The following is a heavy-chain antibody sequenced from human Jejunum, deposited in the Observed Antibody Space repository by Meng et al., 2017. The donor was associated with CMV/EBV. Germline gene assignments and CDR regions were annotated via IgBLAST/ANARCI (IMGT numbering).Heavy chain of an antibody. Sequence: QVQLVESVGGLVKPGGSLRISCAASGCTFDDYYMNWIRQAPGKGLEWVSSVSSVSSYTNYADSVKGRFTISRDNAKNSLYLQMNSRRAEDTAVYYCARDRYCTNGVCYTHFDSWGQGTLVTVSS. J-gene: IGHJ4*02. V-gene: IGHV3-11*06. CDR2: VSSVSSYT. D-gene: IGHD2-8*01. CDR1: GCTFDDYY. CDR3: ARDRYCTNGVCYTHFDS.